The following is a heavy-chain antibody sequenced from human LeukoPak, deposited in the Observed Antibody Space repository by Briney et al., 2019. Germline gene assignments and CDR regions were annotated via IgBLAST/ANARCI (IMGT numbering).Heavy chain of an antibody. J-gene: IGHJ3*01. CDR2: ISAYNGHT. CDR1: GYTYTNYA. Sequence: GASVKVSCKASGYTYTNYAITWVRQAPVQGLDWMGWISAYNGHTNFAQNFQGRVTMTTDTSTSTAYMELRSLRSDDTAVYYCARGLAASGSRVFDVWGQGTMVTVSS. CDR3: ARGLAASGSRVFDV. D-gene: IGHD6-13*01. V-gene: IGHV1-18*01.